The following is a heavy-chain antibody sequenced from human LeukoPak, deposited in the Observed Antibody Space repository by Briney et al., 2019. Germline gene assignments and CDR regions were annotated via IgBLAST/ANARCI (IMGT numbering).Heavy chain of an antibody. CDR1: GYTFTCYY. D-gene: IGHD2-2*01. V-gene: IGHV1-2*02. Sequence: ASVKVSCKASGYTFTCYYIHWVRQAPGQGLHWMGWISPNNGGTKYAQNFQGRVTMTRATSISTAYMELTNLKSDDTAVYYCARGDLAFVPAADRYGYYLWGQGTLVTVSS. CDR2: ISPNNGGT. J-gene: IGHJ4*02. CDR3: ARGDLAFVPAADRYGYYL.